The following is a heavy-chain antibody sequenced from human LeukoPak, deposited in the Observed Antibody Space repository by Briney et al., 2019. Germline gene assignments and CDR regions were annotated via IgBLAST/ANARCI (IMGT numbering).Heavy chain of an antibody. D-gene: IGHD2-15*01. CDR1: GFTFSDSS. V-gene: IGHV3-73*01. J-gene: IGHJ4*02. Sequence: PGGSLRLSCAASGFTFSDSSIPWVRQASGKGLEWVGRIRSKAKSYATAYAASVKDRFTVSRDDSKNTAYLQMNSLKTEDTAVYYCTRGYCSGGSCYSGDYWGPGTLVTVSS. CDR2: IRSKAKSYAT. CDR3: TRGYCSGGSCYSGDY.